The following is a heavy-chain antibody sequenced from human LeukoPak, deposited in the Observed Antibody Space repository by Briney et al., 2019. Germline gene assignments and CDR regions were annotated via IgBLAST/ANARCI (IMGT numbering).Heavy chain of an antibody. V-gene: IGHV4-39*07. CDR3: ARDYSGSYYGAFDI. J-gene: IGHJ3*02. CDR1: GGSISSGSYY. D-gene: IGHD1-26*01. CDR2: IYYSGST. Sequence: PSETLSLTCTVSGGSISSGSYYWSWIRQPPGKGLEWIGSIYYSGSTYYNPSLKSRVTISVDTSKNQFSLKLSSVTAADTAVYYCARDYSGSYYGAFDIWGQGTMVTVSS.